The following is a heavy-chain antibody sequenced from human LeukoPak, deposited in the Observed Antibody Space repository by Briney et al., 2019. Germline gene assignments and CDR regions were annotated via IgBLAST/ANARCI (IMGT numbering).Heavy chain of an antibody. CDR2: ISSSGSTI. Sequence: PGGSLRLSCAASGFTFSDYYMSWIRQAPGKGLEWVSYISSSGSTIYYADSVKGRFTIFRDNAKNSLYLQMNSLRAEDTAVYYCARDLTMMSAFDIWGQGTMVTVSS. CDR1: GFTFSDYY. D-gene: IGHD3-22*01. CDR3: ARDLTMMSAFDI. J-gene: IGHJ3*02. V-gene: IGHV3-11*01.